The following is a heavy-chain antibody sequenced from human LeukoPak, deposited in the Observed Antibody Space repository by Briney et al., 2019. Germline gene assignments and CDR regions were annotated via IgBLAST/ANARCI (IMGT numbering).Heavy chain of an antibody. CDR3: ARDLSYCSSTSCPIYYYYYYMDV. Sequence: ASVNVSCKASGYTFTSYYMHWVRQAPGQGLEWMGIINPSGGSTRYAQKFQGRVTMTRDMSTSTVYMELSSLRSEDTAVYYCARDLSYCSSTSCPIYYYYYYMDVWGKGTTVTVSS. J-gene: IGHJ6*03. D-gene: IGHD2-2*01. CDR2: INPSGGST. CDR1: GYTFTSYY. V-gene: IGHV1-46*01.